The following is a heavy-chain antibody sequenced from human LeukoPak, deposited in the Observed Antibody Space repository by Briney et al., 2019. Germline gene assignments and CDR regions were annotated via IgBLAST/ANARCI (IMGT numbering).Heavy chain of an antibody. D-gene: IGHD3-3*01. CDR3: ATGAPLEWLSRYYYYMDV. CDR2: FNPEDGET. V-gene: IGHV1-24*01. CDR1: GYTLTELS. J-gene: IGHJ6*03. Sequence: ASMKVSCKVSGYTLTELSMHWVRQAPGKGLEWMGGFNPEDGETIYAQKFQGRVTMTEDTSTDTAYMELSSLRSEDTAVYYCATGAPLEWLSRYYYYMDVWGKGTTVTVSS.